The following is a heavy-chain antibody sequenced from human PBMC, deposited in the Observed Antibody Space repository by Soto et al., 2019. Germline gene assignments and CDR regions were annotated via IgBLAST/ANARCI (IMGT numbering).Heavy chain of an antibody. CDR3: ARQVLSNHDYYGFDI. Sequence: EVQLVESGGGLVQPGGSLRLSCGASGFSFRSHWMHWGRQAPGKGLMWVSQINTDGRATSYADSVKGRFTISRDNAKNTLYLQMNSPRVEETAVYFCARQVLSNHDYYGFDIWGQGTLVTVSP. D-gene: IGHD3-3*01. CDR1: GFSFRSHW. CDR2: INTDGRAT. J-gene: IGHJ3*02. V-gene: IGHV3-74*01.